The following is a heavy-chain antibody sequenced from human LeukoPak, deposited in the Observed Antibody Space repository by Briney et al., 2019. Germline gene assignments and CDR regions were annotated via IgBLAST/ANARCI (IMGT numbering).Heavy chain of an antibody. CDR2: MYPGDSDT. CDR1: GYSFTSYW. J-gene: IGHJ3*02. D-gene: IGHD5-12*01. Sequence: GESLKISCKGSGYSFTSYWIGWVRQMPGKGLEWMEIMYPGDSDTRYSPSYQGQVTISADKSISTAYLQWSSLKASDTAMYYCARQPPSGYDVAFDIWGQGTMVTVSS. CDR3: ARQPPSGYDVAFDI. V-gene: IGHV5-51*01.